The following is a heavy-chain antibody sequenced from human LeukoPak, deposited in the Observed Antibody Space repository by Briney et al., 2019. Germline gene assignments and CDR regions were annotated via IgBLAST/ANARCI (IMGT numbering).Heavy chain of an antibody. J-gene: IGHJ3*02. D-gene: IGHD3-22*01. CDR1: GGSISSSSYY. CDR3: ARVPPADYYDSSGYSDGGAFDI. CDR2: IYYSGST. V-gene: IGHV4-39*07. Sequence: SETLSLTCTVSGGSISSSSYYWGWIRQPPGKGLEWIGSIYYSGSTYYNPSLKSRVTISVDTSKNQFSLKLSSVTAADTAVYYCARVPPADYYDSSGYSDGGAFDIWGQGTMVTVSS.